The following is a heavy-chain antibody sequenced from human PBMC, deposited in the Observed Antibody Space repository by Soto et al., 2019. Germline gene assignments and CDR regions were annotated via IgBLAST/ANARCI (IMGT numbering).Heavy chain of an antibody. J-gene: IGHJ4*02. CDR1: GFTFSSYG. CDR2: ISYDGSNK. CDR3: AKEFIEQEYSSRQDY. D-gene: IGHD6-6*01. V-gene: IGHV3-30*18. Sequence: QVQLVESGGGVVQPGRSLRLSCAASGFTFSSYGMHWVRQAPGKGLEWVAVISYDGSNKYYADSVKGRFTICRDNSKNTLYLQMNSLRAEDTAVYYCAKEFIEQEYSSRQDYWGQGTLVTVSS.